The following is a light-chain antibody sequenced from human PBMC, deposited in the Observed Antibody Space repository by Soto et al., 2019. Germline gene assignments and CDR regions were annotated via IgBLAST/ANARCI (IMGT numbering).Light chain of an antibody. J-gene: IGKJ2*01. V-gene: IGKV2-24*01. Sequence: DIVMTQTPLSAPVTLGQPASISCRSSQSLVHSDGITYLRWLQQRPGQPPRLLIYMISNRFAGVPDRVSCSGAGTDFTLKISRVEADDVGVYYCMQATQPYTFGQGTKLEIK. CDR1: QSLVHSDGITY. CDR2: MIS. CDR3: MQATQPYT.